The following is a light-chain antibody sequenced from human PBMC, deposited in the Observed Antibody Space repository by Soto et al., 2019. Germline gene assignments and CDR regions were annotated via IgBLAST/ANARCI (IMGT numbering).Light chain of an antibody. V-gene: IGLV2-14*01. CDR1: DSDVGGYNY. Sequence: QSALTQPASVSGSPGQSITISCTGSDSDVGGYNYVSWYQQHPGKAPKLMIYEVSNRPSGVSNRFSGSKSGDTASLTISGLQAEDEADYYCSSYSSGFTLDVFGTGTKLTVL. CDR2: EVS. J-gene: IGLJ1*01. CDR3: SSYSSGFTLDV.